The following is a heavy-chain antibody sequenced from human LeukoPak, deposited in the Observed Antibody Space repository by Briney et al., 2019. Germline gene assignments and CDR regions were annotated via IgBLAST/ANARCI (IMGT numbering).Heavy chain of an antibody. CDR3: ARLRDYYYSYMDV. J-gene: IGHJ6*03. Sequence: PSETLSLTCTVSGGSISSGNYYWSWIRQPAGKGLDWIGRIYTTGSTNYNPSLKSRVTISVDTSKSEFSLQLSSVTAADTAVYHCARLRDYYYSYMDVWGTGTTVTISS. CDR2: IYTTGST. CDR1: GGSISSGNYY. V-gene: IGHV4-61*02.